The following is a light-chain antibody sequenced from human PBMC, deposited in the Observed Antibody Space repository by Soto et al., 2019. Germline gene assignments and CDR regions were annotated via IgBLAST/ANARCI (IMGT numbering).Light chain of an antibody. V-gene: IGLV2-14*01. J-gene: IGLJ1*01. Sequence: QSALTQPASVSGSPGQSITISCTGTSSDVGRYNYVSWYQQHPGRAPKLIIYEVSNRPSGVSDRFSGSKSGNVASLTISGLQAADEADYYCGSYTTTYVRLFGTGTKVTV. CDR3: GSYTTTYVRL. CDR2: EVS. CDR1: SSDVGRYNY.